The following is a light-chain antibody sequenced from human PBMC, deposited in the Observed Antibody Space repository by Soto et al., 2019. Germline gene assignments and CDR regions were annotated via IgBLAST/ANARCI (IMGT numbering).Light chain of an antibody. Sequence: EIVLTQSPATLSLSPGERATLSCRASQSVSSYLAWYQQKPGQAPRLLIYDASNRATGIPARFSGSGSGTDFTLTISSLEPEDVAVYYCQQRSNWPRLTFGQGTRLESK. V-gene: IGKV3-11*01. CDR3: QQRSNWPRLT. CDR1: QSVSSY. CDR2: DAS. J-gene: IGKJ5*01.